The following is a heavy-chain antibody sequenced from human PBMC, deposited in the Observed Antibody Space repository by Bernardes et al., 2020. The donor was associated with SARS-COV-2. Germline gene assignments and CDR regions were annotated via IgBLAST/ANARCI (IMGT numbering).Heavy chain of an antibody. D-gene: IGHD6-13*01. J-gene: IGHJ4*02. CDR3: AHRLGRYSSSYFDY. Sequence: PTHVKPTQTLTLTCTFSGFSLSTSGVGVGWIRQPPGKALEWLALIYWDDDKRYSPSLKSRLTITKDTSKNQVVLTMTNMDPVDTATYYCAHRLGRYSSSYFDYLGQGTLVTVSS. CDR2: IYWDDDK. V-gene: IGHV2-5*02. CDR1: GFSLSTSGVG.